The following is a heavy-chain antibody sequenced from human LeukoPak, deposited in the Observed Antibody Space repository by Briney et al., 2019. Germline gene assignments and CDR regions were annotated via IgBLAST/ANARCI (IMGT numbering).Heavy chain of an antibody. CDR2: INNSGST. CDR1: SASFSDSY. V-gene: IGHV4-34*01. D-gene: IGHD3-16*01. CDR3: ARGRYGPRLGN. J-gene: IGHJ4*02. Sequence: SETLSLTCAVYSASFSDSYWSWIRQSPEKGLEWIGEINNSGSTSYNPSLNSRVIMSVDRSKNQFSLRLTSVTAADTAVYYCARGRYGPRLGNWGQGTLVTVSS.